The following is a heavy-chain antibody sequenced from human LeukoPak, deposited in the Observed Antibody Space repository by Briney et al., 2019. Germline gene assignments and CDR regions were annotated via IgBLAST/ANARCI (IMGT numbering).Heavy chain of an antibody. D-gene: IGHD5-18*01. CDR1: GYTFTSYG. J-gene: IGHJ4*02. V-gene: IGHV1-18*01. CDR2: ISAYNGNT. Sequence: ASVKVSCKASGYTFTSYGISWVRQAPGQGLEWIGWISAYNGNTNYAQKLQGRVTMTTDTSTSTAYMELRSLRSDDTAVYYCARVPDTAIVVYYFDYWGQGTLVTVSS. CDR3: ARVPDTAIVVYYFDY.